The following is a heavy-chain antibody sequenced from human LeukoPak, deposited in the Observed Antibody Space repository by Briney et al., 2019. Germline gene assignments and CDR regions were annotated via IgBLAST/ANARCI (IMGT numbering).Heavy chain of an antibody. V-gene: IGHV4-59*08. CDR3: AGGYSSGWYFDY. D-gene: IGHD6-19*01. CDR2: IYYSGST. J-gene: IGHJ4*02. CDR1: GGSISSYY. Sequence: SETLSLTCTVSGGSISSYYWSWIRQPPGKGLEWTGYIYYSGSTNYNPSLKSRVTISVDTSKNQFSLKLSSVTAADTAVYYCAGGYSSGWYFDYWGQGTLVTVSS.